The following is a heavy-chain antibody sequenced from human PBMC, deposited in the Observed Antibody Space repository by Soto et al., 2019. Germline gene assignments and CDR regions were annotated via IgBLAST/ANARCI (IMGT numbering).Heavy chain of an antibody. CDR3: ARDLTPGVVDH. D-gene: IGHD3-22*01. CDR2: ISAYNGNT. Sequence: QVQVVQSGAEVKKPGASVKVSCKASGYTFTSYGISWVRQAPGQGLEWMGWISAYNGNTKYAQKLQGRVTMTTDTSTSTAYRELRSLRSDETAVYYCARDLTPGVVDHWGQGTLVTVSS. CDR1: GYTFTSYG. V-gene: IGHV1-18*01. J-gene: IGHJ4*02.